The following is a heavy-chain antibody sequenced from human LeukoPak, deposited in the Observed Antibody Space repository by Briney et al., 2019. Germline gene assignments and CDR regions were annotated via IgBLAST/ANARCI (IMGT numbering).Heavy chain of an antibody. D-gene: IGHD5-18*01. V-gene: IGHV3-7*01. CDR3: ASLDTAVFTGHPSFNM. CDR2: IKTDGSEN. J-gene: IGHJ3*02. Sequence: PGGSLRLSCATSRFRFSTSWMSWVRQAPGKGLEWVTCIKTDGSENNHVDSLEGRFTVSRDNAKDSLYLQMNSLRAEDTAVYYCASLDTAVFTGHPSFNMWGQGTMVTVSS. CDR1: RFRFSTSW.